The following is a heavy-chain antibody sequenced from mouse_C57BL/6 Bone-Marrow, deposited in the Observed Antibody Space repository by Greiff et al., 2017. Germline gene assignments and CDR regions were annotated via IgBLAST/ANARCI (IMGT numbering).Heavy chain of an antibody. V-gene: IGHV6-6*01. D-gene: IGHD1-1*01. Sequence: EVKLVESGGGLVQPGGSMKLSCAASGFTFSDAWMDWVRQSPEKGLEWVAEIRNKANNHATYYAESVKGRFTISRDDSKSSVYLQMNSLRAEHTGIYYCTRIYYYGSSYVYYAMDYWGQGTSVTVSS. CDR1: GFTFSDAW. J-gene: IGHJ4*01. CDR2: IRNKANNHAT. CDR3: TRIYYYGSSYVYYAMDY.